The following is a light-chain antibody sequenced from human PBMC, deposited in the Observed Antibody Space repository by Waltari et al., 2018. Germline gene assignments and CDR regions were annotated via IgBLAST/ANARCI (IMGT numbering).Light chain of an antibody. J-gene: IGKJ1*01. Sequence: DIVLTQSPGTLSLAPGERATLVCRASQSVTSDLAWYQQKPGQAPRLLISGASSRAPGIPDRFSGSGSGSDFTLTVSRLEPEDFAVYYCQQYRYSPWTFGQGTKVEL. CDR1: QSVTSD. V-gene: IGKV3-20*01. CDR2: GAS. CDR3: QQYRYSPWT.